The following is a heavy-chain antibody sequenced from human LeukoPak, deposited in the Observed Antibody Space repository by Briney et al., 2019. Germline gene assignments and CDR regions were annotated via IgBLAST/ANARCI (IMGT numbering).Heavy chain of an antibody. CDR1: GYTFTSYD. CDR2: MNPNSGNT. Sequence: ASVKVSCKASGYTFTSYDINWVRQATGQGLEWMGWMNPNSGNTGYAQKFQGRVTMTRNTSISTAYMELSSLRSEDTAVYYCARYSSDHDGRHFEFWGQGILVTVSS. V-gene: IGHV1-8*01. J-gene: IGHJ4*02. D-gene: IGHD2-21*01. CDR3: ARYSSDHDGRHFEF.